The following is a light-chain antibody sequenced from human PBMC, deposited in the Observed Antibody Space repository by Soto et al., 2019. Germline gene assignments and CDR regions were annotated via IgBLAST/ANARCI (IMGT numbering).Light chain of an antibody. CDR3: MQALQTPLT. V-gene: IGKV2-28*01. J-gene: IGKJ4*01. Sequence: DIVMTQSPLSLPVTPGEPASISCRSSQSLLHSNGYNCLDWYLQKPGQPPQLLIYLGSNRASGVPDRLSGSGSGTDFTLKISRVEAEDVGTYYCMQALQTPLTFGGGTKVEIK. CDR1: QSLLHSNGYNC. CDR2: LGS.